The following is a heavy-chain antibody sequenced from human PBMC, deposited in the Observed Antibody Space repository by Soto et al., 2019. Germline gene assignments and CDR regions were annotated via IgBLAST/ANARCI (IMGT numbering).Heavy chain of an antibody. CDR1: GGTFSSYA. D-gene: IGHD6-13*01. Sequence: SVKVSCKASGGTFSSYAISWVRQAPGQGLEWMGGIIPIFGTANYAQKFQGRVTITADESTSTAYMELSSLRSEDTAVYYCARNTPYDRIAAAPFDYWGQGTLVTVS. V-gene: IGHV1-69*13. CDR2: IIPIFGTA. J-gene: IGHJ4*02. CDR3: ARNTPYDRIAAAPFDY.